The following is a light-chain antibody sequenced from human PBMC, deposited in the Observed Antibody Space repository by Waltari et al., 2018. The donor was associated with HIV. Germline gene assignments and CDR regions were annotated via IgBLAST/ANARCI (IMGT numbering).Light chain of an antibody. Sequence: DIVMTQSPDSLAVSLGESATINCTSSRTIFYNSDHQNYFAWYLQRPGQSPKVLIFWASTRAFGVSDRFSGSGSGTDFSLTLSSLQADDVGIYYCQQYYTIPPTFGGGTKVEI. J-gene: IGKJ4*01. CDR2: WAS. CDR3: QQYYTIPPT. CDR1: RTIFYNSDHQNY. V-gene: IGKV4-1*01.